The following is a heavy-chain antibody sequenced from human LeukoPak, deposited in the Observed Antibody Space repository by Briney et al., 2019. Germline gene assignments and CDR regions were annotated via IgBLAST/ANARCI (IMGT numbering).Heavy chain of an antibody. V-gene: IGHV3-43*02. CDR3: ATWAFYHSLDV. D-gene: IGHD1-26*01. CDR1: GFTLDAFA. Sequence: GGSLRLSCAASGFTLDAFAMHWVRQAPGKGLEWVSLIDKDGRKTYYADSVKGRFTIPQDNSKNSLYLQMNSLRTEDTALYYCATWAFYHSLDVWGRGATVIVSS. J-gene: IGHJ6*02. CDR2: IDKDGRKT.